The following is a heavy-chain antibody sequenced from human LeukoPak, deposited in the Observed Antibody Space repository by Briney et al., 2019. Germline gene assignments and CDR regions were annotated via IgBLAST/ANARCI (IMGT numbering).Heavy chain of an antibody. J-gene: IGHJ4*02. CDR2: ISAYNGNT. Sequence: ASVKVSCKASGYTFTNYGISWVRQAPGQGLEWMGWISAYNGNTNYAQKLQGRVTMTTDTSTSTAYMELRSLTSDDTAVYYCASGDTAMEEVNYWGQGTLVTVSS. V-gene: IGHV1-18*01. CDR1: GYTFTNYG. CDR3: ASGDTAMEEVNY. D-gene: IGHD5-18*01.